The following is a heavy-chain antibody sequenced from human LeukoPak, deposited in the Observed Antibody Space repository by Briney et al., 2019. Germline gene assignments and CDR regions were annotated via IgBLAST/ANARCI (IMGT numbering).Heavy chain of an antibody. J-gene: IGHJ4*02. V-gene: IGHV1-18*01. D-gene: IGHD6-19*01. Sequence: GASVKVSCKASGYTFTSYGISWVRQAPGQGLEWMGWISAYNGNTNYAQKLQGRVTMTTDTSTSTAYMELRSLRSDDTAVYYCARVRRGWQREGIFDYWGQGTLVTVSS. CDR2: ISAYNGNT. CDR1: GYTFTSYG. CDR3: ARVRRGWQREGIFDY.